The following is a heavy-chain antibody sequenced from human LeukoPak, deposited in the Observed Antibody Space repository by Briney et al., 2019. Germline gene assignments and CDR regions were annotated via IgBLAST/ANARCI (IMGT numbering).Heavy chain of an antibody. CDR3: ARGGSSSTSYYFDY. CDR2: IYHSGST. V-gene: IGHV4-4*02. D-gene: IGHD6-6*01. CDR1: GGSISSSNW. Sequence: SGTLSLTCAVSGGSISSSNWWSWVRQPPGKGLEWFGEIYHSGSTNYNPSLKSRVTISVDKSKNQFSLKLSSVTAADTAVYYCARGGSSSTSYYFDYWGQGTLVTVSS. J-gene: IGHJ4*02.